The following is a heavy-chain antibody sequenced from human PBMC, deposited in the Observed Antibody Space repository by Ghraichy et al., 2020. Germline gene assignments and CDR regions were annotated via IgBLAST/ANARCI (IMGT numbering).Heavy chain of an antibody. CDR3: ARDRYCSSTSCSLFDY. Sequence: GSLNISCAASGFTFSSYSMNWVRQAPGKGLEWVSSISSSSSYIYYADSVKGRFTISRDNAKNSLYLQMNSLRAEDTAVYYCARDRYCSSTSCSLFDYWGQGTLVTVSS. CDR1: GFTFSSYS. CDR2: ISSSSSYI. J-gene: IGHJ4*02. D-gene: IGHD2-2*01. V-gene: IGHV3-21*01.